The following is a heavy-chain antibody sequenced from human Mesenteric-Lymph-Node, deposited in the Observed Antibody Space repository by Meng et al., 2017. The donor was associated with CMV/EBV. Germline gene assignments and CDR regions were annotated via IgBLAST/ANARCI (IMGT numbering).Heavy chain of an antibody. CDR1: GGSFSGYY. Sequence: SETLSLTCAVYGGSFSGYYWSWIHQPPGKGLEWIGEINHSGSTNYNPSLKSRVTISVDTSKNQFSLKLSSVTAADTAVYYCARDVYYGMDVWGQGTTVTVSS. J-gene: IGHJ6*02. CDR3: ARDVYYGMDV. V-gene: IGHV4-34*01. CDR2: INHSGST.